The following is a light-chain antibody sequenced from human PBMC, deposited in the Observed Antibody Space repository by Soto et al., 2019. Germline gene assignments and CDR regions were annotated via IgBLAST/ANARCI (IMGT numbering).Light chain of an antibody. CDR1: SSAVGSYRL. CDR2: DDN. Sequence: QSALTQPASVSGSPGQSITISCTGSSSAVGSYRLVSWYQQLPGTAPKLLIYDDNKRPSGIPDRFSGSKSGTSATLGITGFQTGDEADYYCGSWDSSLSADVFGTGTKLTVL. V-gene: IGLV1-51*01. J-gene: IGLJ1*01. CDR3: GSWDSSLSADV.